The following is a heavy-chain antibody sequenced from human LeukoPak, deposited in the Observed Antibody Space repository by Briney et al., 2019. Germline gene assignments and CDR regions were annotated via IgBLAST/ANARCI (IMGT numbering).Heavy chain of an antibody. V-gene: IGHV3-23*01. J-gene: IGHJ5*02. CDR3: EKGLYYGVA. Sequence: GGSLRLSCAASGFTFSSDAMSWGRRAPGEGLEWVSAISGSGGSTYYADSVKGRFTISRDNSKNTLYLQMTSLRAEATAVYYCEKGLYYGVAWGQGTLVTVSS. CDR1: GFTFSSDA. CDR2: ISGSGGST. D-gene: IGHD3-10*01.